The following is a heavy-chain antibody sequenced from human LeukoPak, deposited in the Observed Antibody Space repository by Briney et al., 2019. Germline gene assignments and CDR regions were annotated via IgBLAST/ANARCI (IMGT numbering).Heavy chain of an antibody. V-gene: IGHV3-33*01. J-gene: IGHJ6*02. CDR2: IWYDGSNK. Sequence: PGGSLRLSCAASGFTFSIFGMHWVRQAPGKGLEWVAVIWYDGSNKYYADSVKGRFTISRDNSKSTLYLQMNSLRAEDTAVYYCARDPHEDYGDSYYGMDVWGQGTTVTVSS. D-gene: IGHD4-17*01. CDR1: GFTFSIFG. CDR3: ARDPHEDYGDSYYGMDV.